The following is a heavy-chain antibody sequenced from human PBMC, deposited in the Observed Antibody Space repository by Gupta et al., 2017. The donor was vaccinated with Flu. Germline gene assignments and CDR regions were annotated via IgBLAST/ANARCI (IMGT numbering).Heavy chain of an antibody. D-gene: IGHD6-13*01. CDR1: GFTFDDYA. CDR3: AKDNGYSSSWTYFDY. Sequence: EVQLVESGGGLVQPGRSLRLSCAASGFTFDDYAMHWVRQVPGKGLEWVSGISWNSGSIGYADSVKGRFTISRDNAKNSLYLQMNSLRAEDTALYYCAKDNGYSSSWTYFDYWGQGTLVTVSS. CDR2: ISWNSGSI. V-gene: IGHV3-9*01. J-gene: IGHJ4*02.